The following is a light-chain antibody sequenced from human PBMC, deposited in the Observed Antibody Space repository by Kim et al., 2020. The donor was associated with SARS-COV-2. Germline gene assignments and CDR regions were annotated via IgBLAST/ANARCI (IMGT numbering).Light chain of an antibody. CDR1: SSNIGAGYD. J-gene: IGLJ2*01. CDR2: GNT. V-gene: IGLV1-40*01. CDR3: QSYDSSLSGVV. Sequence: QRVTSSCTGDSSNIGAGYDVHWYQQLPGTAPKLLIYGNTNRPSGVPDRFSGSKSGTSASLAITGLQAEDEADYYCQSYDSSLSGVVFGGGTQLTVL.